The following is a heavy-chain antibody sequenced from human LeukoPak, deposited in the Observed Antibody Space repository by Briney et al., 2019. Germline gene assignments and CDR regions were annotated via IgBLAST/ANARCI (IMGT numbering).Heavy chain of an antibody. V-gene: IGHV3-73*01. CDR1: GFAFSRPA. D-gene: IGHD3-22*01. J-gene: IGHJ3*02. CDR2: IRSKTHTYAT. CDR3: TRHGGRDYYDSSEDAFDI. Sequence: PGGSLTLSCAASGFAFSRPAMHWVRQASGKGLEWVGRIRSKTHTYATAYAASVKGRFTISRDDSKNTAYLQMNSLKTEDTAVYYCTRHGGRDYYDSSEDAFDIWGQGTMVTVSS.